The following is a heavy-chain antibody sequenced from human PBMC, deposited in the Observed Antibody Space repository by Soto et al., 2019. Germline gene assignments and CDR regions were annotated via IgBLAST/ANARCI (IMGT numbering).Heavy chain of an antibody. CDR3: TRDGYDSDHYF. J-gene: IGHJ4*01. CDR2: IRSKAYGGTT. D-gene: IGHD3-3*01. Sequence: RLCSTAETGGLGRLPISCCRKDPGKGLEWVGFIRSKAYGGTTEYAASVKGRFTISRDDSKSIAYLQMNSLKTEDTAVYYCTRDGYDSDHYF. CDR1: TGGLGRLP. V-gene: IGHV3-49*03.